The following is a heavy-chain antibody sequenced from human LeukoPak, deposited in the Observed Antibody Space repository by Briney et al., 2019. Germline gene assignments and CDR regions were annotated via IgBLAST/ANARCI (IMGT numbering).Heavy chain of an antibody. CDR3: ARDRMGRIFDY. D-gene: IGHD1-26*01. CDR1: GFTFSSYW. CDR2: IKQDGSEK. Sequence: GGSLRLSCAASGFTFSSYWMSWVRQAPGKGLEWVANIKQDGSEKYYVDSVKGRFTISRDNAKNSLYLQMNGLRAEDTAVYYCARDRMGRIFDYWGQGTLVTVSS. V-gene: IGHV3-7*01. J-gene: IGHJ4*02.